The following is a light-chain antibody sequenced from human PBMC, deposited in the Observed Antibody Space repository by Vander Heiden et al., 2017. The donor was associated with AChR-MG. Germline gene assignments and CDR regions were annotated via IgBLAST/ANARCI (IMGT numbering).Light chain of an antibody. Sequence: DIEMTQSPSSLSASVGDRVTITCRARQSINSDLNWYQHKPGKAPKLLISEATTLQSGVPSRFSGSGSGTEFTLTISSLQPEDLATYYCQQSATTSFTFGPRTRVDI. CDR2: EAT. V-gene: IGKV1-39*01. J-gene: IGKJ3*01. CDR1: QSINSD. CDR3: QQSATTSFT.